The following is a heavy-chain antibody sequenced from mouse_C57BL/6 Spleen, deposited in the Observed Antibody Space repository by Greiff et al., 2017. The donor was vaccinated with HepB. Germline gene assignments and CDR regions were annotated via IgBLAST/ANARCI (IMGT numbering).Heavy chain of an antibody. CDR1: GYTFTDYN. J-gene: IGHJ4*01. V-gene: IGHV1-18*01. D-gene: IGHD1-1*01. Sequence: EVQLQQSGPELVKPGASVKIPCKASGYTFTDYNIDWVKQSHGKSLEWIGDINPNNGGTIYNQKFKGKATLTVDKSSSTAYMELRSLTSEDTAVYYCARGGYYYGSSSVAMDYWGQGASVTVSS. CDR2: INPNNGGT. CDR3: ARGGYYYGSSSVAMDY.